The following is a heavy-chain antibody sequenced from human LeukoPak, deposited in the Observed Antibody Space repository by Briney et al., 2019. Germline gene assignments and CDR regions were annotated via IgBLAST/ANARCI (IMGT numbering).Heavy chain of an antibody. D-gene: IGHD7-27*01. J-gene: IGHJ3*02. V-gene: IGHV1-2*02. Sequence: GASVKVSCKASGYTFTSYAMNWVRQAPGQGLEWMGWINPNSGGTNFAQKIQGRVTLTRDTSISTAYMDLSRLRSDDTAVYYCARDRGIDWGRGAFDIWGQGTMVTVSS. CDR3: ARDRGIDWGRGAFDI. CDR2: INPNSGGT. CDR1: GYTFTSYA.